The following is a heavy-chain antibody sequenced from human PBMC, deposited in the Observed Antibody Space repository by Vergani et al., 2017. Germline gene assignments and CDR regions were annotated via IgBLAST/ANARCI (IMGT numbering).Heavy chain of an antibody. CDR1: GFTFSSYS. CDR3: AKGIFPGAMVGGVNLGYYYYGMDV. V-gene: IGHV3-21*04. D-gene: IGHD3-10*01. J-gene: IGHJ6*02. CDR2: ISSSSSYI. Sequence: EVQLVESGGGLVKPGGSLRLSCAASGFTFSSYSMNWVRQAPGKGLEWVSSISSSSSYIYYADSVKGRFTISRDNAKNSLYLEMNSLRAEDTAVYYCAKGIFPGAMVGGVNLGYYYYGMDVWGQGTTVTVSS.